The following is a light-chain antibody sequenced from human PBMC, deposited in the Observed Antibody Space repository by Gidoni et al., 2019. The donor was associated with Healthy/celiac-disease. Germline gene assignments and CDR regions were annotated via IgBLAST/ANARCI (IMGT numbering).Light chain of an antibody. V-gene: IGLV6-57*02. J-gene: IGLJ3*02. CDR2: EDN. CDR1: SGSIGSNY. Sequence: NFLLTQPHSVSESPGKTVTISCTGSSGSIGSNYVQWSQHLPGSAPTTGIYEDNQRPSGVPDRISGSIDSSSNSAYLTISGLKTEDEADYYCKEYDSSNWVFGGGTKLTVL. CDR3: KEYDSSNWV.